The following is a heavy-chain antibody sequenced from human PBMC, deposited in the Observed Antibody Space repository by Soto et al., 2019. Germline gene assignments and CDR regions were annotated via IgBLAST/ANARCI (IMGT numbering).Heavy chain of an antibody. D-gene: IGHD6-13*01. CDR1: GDRVSSNSAA. Sequence: SQTLSLPCAISGDRVSSNSAAWHWIRQSPSRGLEWLGRTYYRSKWYNDYAVSVKSRITINPDTSKNQFSLQLNSVTPEDTAVYYCARGRQQLVRYYFDYWGQGTLVTVSS. CDR2: TYYRSKWYN. V-gene: IGHV6-1*01. J-gene: IGHJ4*02. CDR3: ARGRQQLVRYYFDY.